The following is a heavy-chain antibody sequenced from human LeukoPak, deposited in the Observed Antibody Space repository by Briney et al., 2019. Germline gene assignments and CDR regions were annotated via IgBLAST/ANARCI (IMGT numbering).Heavy chain of an antibody. CDR2: IYSGGST. D-gene: IGHD6-13*01. Sequence: PGGSLRLSCAASGFTVSSNYINWVRQAPGKGLEWVSVIYSGGSTYYADSVKGRFTISRDDSKNTLYLQLNSLRAEDTAVYYCAKDLGVAAAGTFDYWGQGTLVTVSS. CDR1: GFTVSSNY. V-gene: IGHV3-66*01. J-gene: IGHJ4*02. CDR3: AKDLGVAAAGTFDY.